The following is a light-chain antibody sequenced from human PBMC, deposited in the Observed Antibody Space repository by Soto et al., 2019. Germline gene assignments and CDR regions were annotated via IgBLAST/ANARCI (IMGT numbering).Light chain of an antibody. Sequence: EIVLTQSPATLSLSPGERATLSCMASQSVGRSLAWYQQKPGQAPRLLIYDTSNRATGIPARFSGSGSGTDFTLTISSLEPEDFAVYYCQPRANWPLTFGGGTKVDIK. J-gene: IGKJ4*01. CDR2: DTS. V-gene: IGKV3-11*01. CDR3: QPRANWPLT. CDR1: QSVGRS.